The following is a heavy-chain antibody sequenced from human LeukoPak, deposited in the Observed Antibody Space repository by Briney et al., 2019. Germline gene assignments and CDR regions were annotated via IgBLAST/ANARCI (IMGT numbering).Heavy chain of an antibody. V-gene: IGHV4-59*01. J-gene: IGHJ4*02. D-gene: IGHD3-3*01. Sequence: PSETLSLTCTVSGGSINSYYWSWIRQPPGKGLEWIGYIYYTGSTNYNPSLKSRAIISVDTSKNQFSLKLSSVTAADTAVYYCARTYRYDFWSGYYHWGQGTPVTVSS. CDR1: GGSINSYY. CDR2: IYYTGST. CDR3: ARTYRYDFWSGYYH.